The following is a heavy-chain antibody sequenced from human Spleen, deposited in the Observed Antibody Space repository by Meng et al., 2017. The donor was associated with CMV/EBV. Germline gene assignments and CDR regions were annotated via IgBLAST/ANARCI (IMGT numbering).Heavy chain of an antibody. D-gene: IGHD3-3*01. Sequence: LSLTCTASGFTLGDYTVAWVRQPPAKGLEWVGLIKSKTYGGTTQFAASARGRFTMSRDDSKSIAYLQMSGLNSEDTAVYYCARDRLERNSSSINNYYYYGMDVWGHGTTVTVSS. J-gene: IGHJ6*02. CDR3: ARDRLERNSSSINNYYYYGMDV. CDR2: IKSKTYGGTT. V-gene: IGHV3-49*04. CDR1: GFTLGDYT.